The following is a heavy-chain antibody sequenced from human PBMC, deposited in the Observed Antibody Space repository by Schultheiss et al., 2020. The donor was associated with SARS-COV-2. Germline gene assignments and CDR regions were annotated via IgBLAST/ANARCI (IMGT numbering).Heavy chain of an antibody. D-gene: IGHD5-18*01. Sequence: ASVKVSCKASGYTFTTYDINWVRQATGQGLEWVAWMNPNSGDTGSAQQFHGRITMTRDTSTNTAYMELSSLRSEDTAIYYCAKDRDTAMVYRPLDYWGQGTLVTVSS. CDR3: AKDRDTAMVYRPLDY. V-gene: IGHV1-8*01. J-gene: IGHJ4*02. CDR2: MNPNSGDT. CDR1: GYTFTTYD.